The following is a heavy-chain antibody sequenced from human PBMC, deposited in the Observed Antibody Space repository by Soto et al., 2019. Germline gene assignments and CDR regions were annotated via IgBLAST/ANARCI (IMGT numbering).Heavy chain of an antibody. CDR2: IYYSGTT. CDR3: ARHEGTTFSFDS. Sequence: SETLSLTCTVSGGAISSSSYYWGWIRQPPGKGLEWIGTIYYSGTTYYTPSLKSRITMSVDTSKNQFSLNLSSVTAADTAVYYCARHEGTTFSFDSWGQGTLVTVS. D-gene: IGHD3-16*01. J-gene: IGHJ4*02. V-gene: IGHV4-39*01. CDR1: GGAISSSSYY.